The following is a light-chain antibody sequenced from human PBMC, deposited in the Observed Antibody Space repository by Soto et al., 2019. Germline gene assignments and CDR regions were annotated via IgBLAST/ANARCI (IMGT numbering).Light chain of an antibody. CDR2: VAS. V-gene: IGKV1-16*02. J-gene: IGKJ3*01. CDR3: LQYDTYPRT. Sequence: DLQMTQSPSSLSASVGDRVIITCRASQGIRSHLAWFQQKPGKAAKSLIYVASNLQSGVPSKFSGSGSGTDFTLTINSLQPEDFATYYCLQYDTYPRTFGPGTKVDIK. CDR1: QGIRSH.